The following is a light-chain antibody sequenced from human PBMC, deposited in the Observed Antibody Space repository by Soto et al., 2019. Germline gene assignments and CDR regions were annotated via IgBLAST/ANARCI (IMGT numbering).Light chain of an antibody. CDR3: GTWDGSLSAPNWV. J-gene: IGLJ3*02. Sequence: QSALTQPPSVSAAPGQKVTISCSASSSNIGNNYISWYQQLPGTAPKLLIYENYKRPSGIPDRFSGSKSGTSATLGIAGLQTGDEADYYCGTWDGSLSAPNWVFGGGTKLTVL. V-gene: IGLV1-51*02. CDR2: ENY. CDR1: SSNIGNNY.